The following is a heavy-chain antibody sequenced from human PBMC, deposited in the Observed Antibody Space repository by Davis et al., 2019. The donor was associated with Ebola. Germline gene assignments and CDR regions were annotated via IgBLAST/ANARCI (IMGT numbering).Heavy chain of an antibody. D-gene: IGHD4-11*01. CDR3: ANGFDYNFGF. CDR2: INSDGSVT. CDR1: GFNFSSYW. Sequence: GESLKISCAASGFNFSSYWMHWVRQAPGKGLVSVSRINSDGSVTSYADSVKGRFIISRDNAKRTLFHQMNSLRAEDTALYYCANGFDYNFGFWGQGTLVTVSS. V-gene: IGHV3-74*01. J-gene: IGHJ4*02.